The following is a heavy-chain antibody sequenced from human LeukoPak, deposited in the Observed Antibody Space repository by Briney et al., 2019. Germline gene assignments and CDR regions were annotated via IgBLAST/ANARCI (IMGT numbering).Heavy chain of an antibody. J-gene: IGHJ4*02. CDR2: ISYDGSNK. CDR3: ARPYCSSTSCPPDY. CDR1: GFTFSSYA. Sequence: GRSLRLSCAASGFTFSSYAMHWVRQAPGKGLEWVAVISYDGSNKYYADSVKGRFTISRDNSKNTLYLQMNSLRAEDTAVYYCARPYCSSTSCPPDYWGQGTLVTVSS. V-gene: IGHV3-30-3*01. D-gene: IGHD2-2*01.